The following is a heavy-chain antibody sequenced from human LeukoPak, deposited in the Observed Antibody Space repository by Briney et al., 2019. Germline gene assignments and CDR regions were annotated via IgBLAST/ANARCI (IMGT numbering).Heavy chain of an antibody. Sequence: SETLSLTCTVSGASVNSYYWDWIRQPPGQGLEWIGCISDSGRTYYNPSLKSRVTISLGTSNNQFSLRLTSVTAADSAMYYCTEGYYEPFDSWGQGTLVTVSS. V-gene: IGHV4-59*02. CDR1: GASVNSYY. J-gene: IGHJ4*02. D-gene: IGHD3-22*01. CDR2: ISDSGRT. CDR3: TEGYYEPFDS.